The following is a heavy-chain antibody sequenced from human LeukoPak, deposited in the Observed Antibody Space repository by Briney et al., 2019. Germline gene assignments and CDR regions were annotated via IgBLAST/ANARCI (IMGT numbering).Heavy chain of an antibody. J-gene: IGHJ3*02. D-gene: IGHD1-26*01. CDR1: GFTFSSYA. Sequence: PGGSLRLSCAASGFTFSSYAMSWVRQAPGKGLEWVSAISGSGGSTYYADSVKGRFTISRDNSKNTLYLQMNSLRAEDTAVYYCAKPRGSYLRVGDAFDIWGQGTMVTVSS. CDR3: AKPRGSYLRVGDAFDI. CDR2: ISGSGGST. V-gene: IGHV3-23*01.